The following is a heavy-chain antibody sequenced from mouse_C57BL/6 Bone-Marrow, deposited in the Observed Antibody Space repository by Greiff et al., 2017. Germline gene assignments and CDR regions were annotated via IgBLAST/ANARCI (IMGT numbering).Heavy chain of an antibody. V-gene: IGHV1-50*01. Sequence: QVQLQQPGAELVKPGASVKLSCKASGYTFTSYWLQWVKERPGQGLEWIGEIDPSDSYINYNQKFKGKATLTVDTSSSPAYMQLSSLTSEDSAVYYCAGYGFAYWGQGTLVTVSA. CDR2: IDPSDSYI. CDR3: AGYGFAY. D-gene: IGHD2-2*01. CDR1: GYTFTSYW. J-gene: IGHJ3*01.